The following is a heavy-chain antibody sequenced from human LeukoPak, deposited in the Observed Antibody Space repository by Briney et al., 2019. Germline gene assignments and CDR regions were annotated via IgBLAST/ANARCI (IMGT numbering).Heavy chain of an antibody. CDR1: GFTFSSYW. Sequence: GGSLRLSCAASGFTFSSYWMHWVRQAPGKGLVWVSRITSDGSTTSYADSVKGRFTISRDNAKNNLYLQMNSLRDEDSAVYYCARDGSLPDYWGQGTLVTVSS. V-gene: IGHV3-74*01. CDR3: ARDGSLPDY. CDR2: ITSDGSTT. J-gene: IGHJ4*02.